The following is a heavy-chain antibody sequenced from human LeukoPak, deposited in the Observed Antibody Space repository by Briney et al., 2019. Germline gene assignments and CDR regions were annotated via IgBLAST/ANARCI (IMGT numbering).Heavy chain of an antibody. D-gene: IGHD2-15*01. J-gene: IGHJ5*01. CDR1: GGSFSGYY. V-gene: IGHV4-34*01. Sequence: SETLSLTCAVYGGSFSGYYWSWIRQPPGKGLEWIGEINHSGSTNYNPSLKSRVTISVDTSKNQFSLKLSSVTAADTAVYYCARGHAAQFDSWGQGTLVTVSS. CDR3: ARGHAAQFDS. CDR2: INHSGST.